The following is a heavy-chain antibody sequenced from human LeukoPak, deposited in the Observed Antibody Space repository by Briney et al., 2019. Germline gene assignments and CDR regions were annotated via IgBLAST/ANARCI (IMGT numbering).Heavy chain of an antibody. CDR3: ARGPRGCSSTSCTTNWFDP. Sequence: SQTLSLTCAVSGGSISSGGYSWSWIRQPPGKGLEWLGYIYHSGSTYYNPSLKSRVTISVDRSKNQFSLKLSSVTAADTAVYYCARGPRGCSSTSCTTNWFDPWGQGTLVTVSS. V-gene: IGHV4-30-2*01. J-gene: IGHJ5*02. CDR2: IYHSGST. D-gene: IGHD2-2*01. CDR1: GGSISSGGYS.